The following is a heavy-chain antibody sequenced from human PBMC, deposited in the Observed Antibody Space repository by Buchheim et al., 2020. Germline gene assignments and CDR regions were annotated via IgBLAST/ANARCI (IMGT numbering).Heavy chain of an antibody. CDR1: GGSFSGYY. D-gene: IGHD4-17*01. J-gene: IGHJ2*01. Sequence: QVQLQQWGAGLLKPSETLSLTCAVYGGSFSGYYWSWIRQPPGKGLEWIGEINHSGSINYNPSLKSRVTISVDTSKNQFSLKLSSVTAADTAVYYCARGFVGSDDYGDYVDWYFDLWGRGTL. CDR3: ARGFVGSDDYGDYVDWYFDL. V-gene: IGHV4-34*01. CDR2: INHSGSI.